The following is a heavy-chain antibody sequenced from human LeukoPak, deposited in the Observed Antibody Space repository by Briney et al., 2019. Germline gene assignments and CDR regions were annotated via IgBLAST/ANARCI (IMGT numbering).Heavy chain of an antibody. CDR1: GFTFSSYA. CDR3: AKEGYDSSGYYLLIDY. Sequence: PGGSLRLSCAASGFTFSSYAMHWVRQAPGKGLEWVAVISYDGSNKYYADSVKGRFTISRDNSKNTLYLQMNSLRAEDTAVYYCAKEGYDSSGYYLLIDYWGQGTLVTVSS. J-gene: IGHJ4*02. CDR2: ISYDGSNK. V-gene: IGHV3-30*04. D-gene: IGHD3-22*01.